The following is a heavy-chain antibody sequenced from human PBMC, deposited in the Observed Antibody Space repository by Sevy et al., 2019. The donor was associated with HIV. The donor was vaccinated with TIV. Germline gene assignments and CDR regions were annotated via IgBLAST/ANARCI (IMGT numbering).Heavy chain of an antibody. CDR1: GGSFGGYY. V-gene: IGHV4-34*01. J-gene: IGHJ4*02. CDR3: ARGVVPAAIFSHFDY. Sequence: SETLSLTCAVYGGSFGGYYWSWIRQPPGKGLEWIGEINHSGGTNYNPSLKSRVTISVNTSKNQFSLKLSSVTAADTAVYYCARGVVPAAIFSHFDYWGQGTLVTVSS. D-gene: IGHD2-2*01. CDR2: INHSGGT.